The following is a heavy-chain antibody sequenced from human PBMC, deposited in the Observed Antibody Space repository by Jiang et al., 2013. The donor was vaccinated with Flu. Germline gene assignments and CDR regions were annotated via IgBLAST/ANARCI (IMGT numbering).Heavy chain of an antibody. CDR2: IIPILGIA. CDR3: ARVDNWNDDYYYGMDV. J-gene: IGHJ6*02. Sequence: SGAEVKKPGSSVKVPCKASGGTFSTYTINWVRQAPGQDFEWLGSIIPILGIANYAQKFQDRVTITADKSTSTAYMELSSLTSEDTAVYYCARVDNWNDDYYYGMDVWGQGTTV. D-gene: IGHD1-20*01. V-gene: IGHV1-69*04. CDR1: GGTFSTYT.